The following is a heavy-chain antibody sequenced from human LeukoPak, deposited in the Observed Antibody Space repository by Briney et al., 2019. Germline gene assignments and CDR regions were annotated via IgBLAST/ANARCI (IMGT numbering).Heavy chain of an antibody. Sequence: GGSLRLSCAASGFTLSSNYMSWVRQAPGDGLEWVSVIYSGGSTYYADSLKGRFTISRDNSKNTLYLQMNSLRAEDTAVYYCARDLSESNWGQGTLVTVSS. V-gene: IGHV3-66*02. D-gene: IGHD3-3*02. J-gene: IGHJ4*02. CDR2: IYSGGST. CDR1: GFTLSSNY. CDR3: ARDLSESN.